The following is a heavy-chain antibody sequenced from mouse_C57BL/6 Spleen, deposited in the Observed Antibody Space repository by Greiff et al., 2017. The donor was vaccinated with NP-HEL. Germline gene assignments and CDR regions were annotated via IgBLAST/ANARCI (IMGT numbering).Heavy chain of an antibody. D-gene: IGHD1-1*01. CDR1: GYTFTTYP. CDR2: FHPYNDDT. Sequence: VQLKQSGAELVKPGASVKMSCKASGYTFTTYPIEWMKQNHGKSLEWIGNFHPYNDDTKYNEKFKGKATLTVEKSSSTVYLELSRLTSDDSAVYYCARGDYGSLPWFAYWGQGTLVTVSA. V-gene: IGHV1-47*01. J-gene: IGHJ3*01. CDR3: ARGDYGSLPWFAY.